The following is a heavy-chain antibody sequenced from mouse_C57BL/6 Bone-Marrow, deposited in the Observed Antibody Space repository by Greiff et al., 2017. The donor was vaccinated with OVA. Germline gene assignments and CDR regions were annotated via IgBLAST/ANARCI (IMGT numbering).Heavy chain of an antibody. CDR2: INPNNGGT. CDR3: AGIYYYPYFDY. CDR1: GYTFTDYN. V-gene: IGHV1-22*01. D-gene: IGHD1-1*01. J-gene: IGHJ2*01. Sequence: EVQLQQSGPELVKPGASVKMSCKASGYTFTDYNMHWVKQSHGKSLEWIGYINPNNGGTSYNQKFKGKATLTVNKSSSTAYMELRSLTSEDSAVYYCAGIYYYPYFDYWGQGTTLTVSS.